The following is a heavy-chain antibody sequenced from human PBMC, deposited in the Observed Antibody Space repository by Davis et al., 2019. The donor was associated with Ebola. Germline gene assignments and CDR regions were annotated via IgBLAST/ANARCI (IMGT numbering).Heavy chain of an antibody. J-gene: IGHJ4*02. V-gene: IGHV1-46*01. Sequence: ASVKVSCKASGYTFTSYYMHWVRQAPGQGLEWMGIINPSGGSTSYAKKFQGRVTMTRDTSTSTVYMELSSLSSEDTAVYYCARGEIGYSSGWYFDYWGQGTLVTVSS. CDR2: INPSGGST. D-gene: IGHD6-19*01. CDR3: ARGEIGYSSGWYFDY. CDR1: GYTFTSYY.